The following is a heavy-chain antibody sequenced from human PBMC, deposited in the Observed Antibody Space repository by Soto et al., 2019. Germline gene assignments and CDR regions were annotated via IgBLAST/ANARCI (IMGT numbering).Heavy chain of an antibody. Sequence: EVQLLESGGGLVQPGGSLRLSCAASGLTFSSYAMSWVRQAPGKGLEWVSAISGSGGSTYYADSVKGRFTISRDNSKNTLYLQMNSLRAEDTAVYYCANRSIAVAGTSYYFDYWGQGTLVTVSS. D-gene: IGHD6-19*01. CDR2: ISGSGGST. J-gene: IGHJ4*02. CDR3: ANRSIAVAGTSYYFDY. V-gene: IGHV3-23*01. CDR1: GLTFSSYA.